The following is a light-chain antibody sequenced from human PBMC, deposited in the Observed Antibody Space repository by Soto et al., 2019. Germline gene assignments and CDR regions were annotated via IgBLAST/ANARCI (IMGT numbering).Light chain of an antibody. CDR1: QSVSSS. Sequence: EVVMTQSPATLSMSPGERATLSCRASQSVSSSLAWYQQKPGQAPRLLIYGASTRAPGIPDRFSGSGSETEFTLTISSLQAEYFAISYCQQYNNWWTFGQGTKVEIK. CDR2: GAS. J-gene: IGKJ1*01. V-gene: IGKV3-15*01. CDR3: QQYNNWWT.